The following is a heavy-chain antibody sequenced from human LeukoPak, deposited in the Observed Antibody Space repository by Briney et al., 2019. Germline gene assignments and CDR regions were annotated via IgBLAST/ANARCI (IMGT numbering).Heavy chain of an antibody. Sequence: GRSLRLSCAAAGFTFSSYWMSWVRQATAKGLEFVSAISYNGDITYYANSVKGRFTISRDNAKYTLYLHMSSLSPEDMAVYYCARDSPLLWGFGELWSYAFDIRGQGTLVTASA. J-gene: IGHJ3*02. CDR3: ARDSPLLWGFGELWSYAFDI. CDR2: ISYNGDIT. CDR1: GFTFSSYW. D-gene: IGHD3-10*01. V-gene: IGHV3-64*01.